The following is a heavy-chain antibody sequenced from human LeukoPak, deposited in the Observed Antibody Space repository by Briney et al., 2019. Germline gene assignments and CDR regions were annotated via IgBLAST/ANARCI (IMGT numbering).Heavy chain of an antibody. J-gene: IGHJ3*02. CDR2: IGVDNGNT. V-gene: IGHV1-18*01. Sequence: ASVKVSCKASGYTFTRYGISWVRQAPGQGLEWMGWIGVDNGNTKYAQKILGRVTMTTDTSTSTAYMQLRSLRFDDTAVYYCARFSDLRRYSGYEDAFDIWGQGTMVTVSS. CDR1: GYTFTRYG. CDR3: ARFSDLRRYSGYEDAFDI. D-gene: IGHD5-12*01.